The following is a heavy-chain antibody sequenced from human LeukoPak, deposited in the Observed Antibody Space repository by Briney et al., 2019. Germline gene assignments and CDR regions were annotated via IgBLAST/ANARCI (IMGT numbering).Heavy chain of an antibody. D-gene: IGHD4-11*01. CDR2: IYPGDSDT. Sequence: GESLKISCQGSGYSFTSYWIGWVRQLPGKGLEWMGIIYPGDSDTRYSPSFQGQVTITADKSISTAYLQWSSLKASDTAMYYCARRHSTAIWFDPWGQGTLVTVSS. CDR1: GYSFTSYW. CDR3: ARRHSTAIWFDP. V-gene: IGHV5-51*01. J-gene: IGHJ5*02.